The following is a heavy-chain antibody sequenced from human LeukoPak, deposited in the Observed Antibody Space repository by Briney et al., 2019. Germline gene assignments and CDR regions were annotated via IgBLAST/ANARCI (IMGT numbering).Heavy chain of an antibody. J-gene: IGHJ4*02. CDR2: INHSGST. V-gene: IGHV4-34*01. CDR3: AREGSTLGSSGSGSHYNFDY. Sequence: PSETLSLTCAVYGGSFSGYYWSWIRQPPGKGLEWIGEINHSGSTNYNPSLKSRVTISVDTSKNQFSLKLSSVTAADTAVYYCAREGSTLGSSGSGSHYNFDYWGQGTLVTVSS. D-gene: IGHD3-10*01. CDR1: GGSFSGYY.